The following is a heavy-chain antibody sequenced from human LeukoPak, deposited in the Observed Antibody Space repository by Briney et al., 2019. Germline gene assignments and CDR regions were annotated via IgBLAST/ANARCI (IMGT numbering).Heavy chain of an antibody. CDR1: GGSISSGDYY. CDR3: ARAGGSGGLLWFGELPTTYFDY. V-gene: IGHV4-30-4*01. D-gene: IGHD3-10*01. Sequence: SETLSLTCTVSGGSISSGDYYWSWIRQPPGKGLEWIGNIYYSGSTYYSPSLKSRVTISVDPSKNQFSLKLSSVTAADTAVYYGARAGGSGGLLWFGELPTTYFDYWGQGTLVTVSS. J-gene: IGHJ4*02. CDR2: IYYSGST.